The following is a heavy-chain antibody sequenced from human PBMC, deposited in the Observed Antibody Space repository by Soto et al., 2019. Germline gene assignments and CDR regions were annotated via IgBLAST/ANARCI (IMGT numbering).Heavy chain of an antibody. Sequence: QPGGSLRLSCAASGFTLSSHGMHWVRQAPGKGLEWVAILSYNGNDKYYADSVKGRFTVSRDISKSTLYLQMNSLRVEDTAVYYCAKNYGSGAFDIWGQGTMVTVSS. J-gene: IGHJ3*02. D-gene: IGHD3-10*01. CDR1: GFTLSSHG. V-gene: IGHV3-30*18. CDR3: AKNYGSGAFDI. CDR2: LSYNGNDK.